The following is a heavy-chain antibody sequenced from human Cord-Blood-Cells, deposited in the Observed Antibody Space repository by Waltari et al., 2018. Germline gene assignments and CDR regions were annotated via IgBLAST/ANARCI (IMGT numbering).Heavy chain of an antibody. J-gene: IGHJ6*03. D-gene: IGHD3-3*01. V-gene: IGHV4-39*01. CDR1: GGSISSSSYY. CDR3: ARTYYDFWSGYYNYYYYYMDV. Sequence: QLQLQESGPGLVKPSETLSLTCTVSGGSISSSSYYWGWIRQPPGKGLEWIGSIYYSGSTYYNPALKSGVTISVDTSKNQFSLKLSSVTAADTAVYYCARTYYDFWSGYYNYYYYYMDVWGKGTTVTVSS. CDR2: IYYSGST.